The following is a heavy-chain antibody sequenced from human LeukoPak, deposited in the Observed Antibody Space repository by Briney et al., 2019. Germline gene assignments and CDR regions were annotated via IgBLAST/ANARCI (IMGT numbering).Heavy chain of an antibody. Sequence: SGPVLVKPTETLTLTCTVSGFSLSNARMGVSWIRQPPGKALEWLAHIFSNDEKSYSTSLKSRLTIPKDTSKSQVVLTMTNMDPVDTATYYCARISGRYYGSGSPHDYWGQGTLVTVSS. CDR3: ARISGRYYGSGSPHDY. CDR1: GFSLSNARMG. D-gene: IGHD3-10*01. CDR2: IFSNDEK. V-gene: IGHV2-26*01. J-gene: IGHJ4*02.